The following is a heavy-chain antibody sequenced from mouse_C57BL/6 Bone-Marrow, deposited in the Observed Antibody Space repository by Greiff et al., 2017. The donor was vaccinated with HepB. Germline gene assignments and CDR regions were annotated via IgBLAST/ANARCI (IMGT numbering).Heavy chain of an antibody. V-gene: IGHV1-69*01. D-gene: IGHD1-1*01. CDR1: GYTFTSYW. CDR3: ARSATVAHYYAMDY. CDR2: IDPSDSYT. Sequence: QVQLQQPGAELVMPGASVKLSCKASGYTFTSYWMHWVKQRPGQGLEWIGEIDPSDSYTNYNQKFKGKSTLTVDKSSSTAYMQLSSLTSEDSAVYYCARSATVAHYYAMDYWGQGTSVTVSS. J-gene: IGHJ4*01.